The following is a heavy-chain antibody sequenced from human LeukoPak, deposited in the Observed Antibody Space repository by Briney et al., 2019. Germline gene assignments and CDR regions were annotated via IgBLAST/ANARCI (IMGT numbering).Heavy chain of an antibody. CDR1: GFTFDDYA. J-gene: IGHJ6*03. Sequence: GGSLRLSCAASGFTFDDYAMHWVRQAPGKGLEWVSLISWDGGSTYYADSVKGRFTISRDNSKNSLYLQMNGLRAEDTALYYCAKGHYYYMDFWGKGTTVTVSS. CDR2: ISWDGGST. CDR3: AKGHYYYMDF. V-gene: IGHV3-43D*03.